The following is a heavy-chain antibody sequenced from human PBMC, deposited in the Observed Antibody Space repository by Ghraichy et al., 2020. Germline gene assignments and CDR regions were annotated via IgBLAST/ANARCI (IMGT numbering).Heavy chain of an antibody. CDR1: GDSVSSNSAA. V-gene: IGHV6-1*01. Sequence: SQTLSLTCAISGDSVSSNSAAWNWIRQSPSRGLEWLGRTYYRSKWYNDYAVSVKSRITINPDTSKNQFSLQLNSVTPEDTAVYYCARAVTPLFLRNWYFDLWGRGTLVTVSS. CDR3: ARAVTPLFLRNWYFDL. D-gene: IGHD4-23*01. CDR2: TYYRSKWYN. J-gene: IGHJ2*01.